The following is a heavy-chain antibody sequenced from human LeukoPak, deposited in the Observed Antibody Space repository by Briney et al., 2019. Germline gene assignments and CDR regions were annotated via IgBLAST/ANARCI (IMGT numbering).Heavy chain of an antibody. V-gene: IGHV4-30-4*08. CDR3: ARANSGDYDFWSGYYPFDY. J-gene: IGHJ4*02. CDR1: GGSISSGDYY. CDR2: IYYSGST. D-gene: IGHD3-3*01. Sequence: SQTLSLTCTVSGGSISSGDYYWSWIRQPPGKGLEWIGYIYYSGSTYYNPSLKSRVTISVDTSKNRFSLKLSSVTAADTAVYYCARANSGDYDFWSGYYPFDYWGQGTLVTVSS.